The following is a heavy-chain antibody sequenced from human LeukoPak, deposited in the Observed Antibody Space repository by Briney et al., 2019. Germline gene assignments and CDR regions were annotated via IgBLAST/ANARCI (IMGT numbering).Heavy chain of an antibody. J-gene: IGHJ4*02. D-gene: IGHD3-9*01. CDR3: ARDAYDILTGDIFDY. CDR2: ISAYNGNT. CDR1: GYTFTSYG. V-gene: IGHV1-18*01. Sequence: ASVKVSCKASGYTFTSYGISWVRQAPGQGPEWMGWISAYNGNTNYAQKLQGRVTMTTDTSTSTAYMELRSLRSDDTPVYYCARDAYDILTGDIFDYWGQGTLVTVSS.